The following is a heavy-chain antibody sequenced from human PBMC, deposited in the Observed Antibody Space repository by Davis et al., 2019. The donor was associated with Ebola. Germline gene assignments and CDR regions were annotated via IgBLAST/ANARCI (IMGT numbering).Heavy chain of an antibody. Sequence: GESLKISCAASGFPFSIYGMHWVRQPPGKGLEWAAAIWHDGSHTYYGDSVKGRFTISRDNAKNSLYLQMNSLRDDDTAVYYCARAVVDIVATPYFDYWGQGTLVPVSS. CDR2: IWHDGSHT. V-gene: IGHV3-33*01. D-gene: IGHD5-12*01. CDR3: ARAVVDIVATPYFDY. J-gene: IGHJ4*02. CDR1: GFPFSIYG.